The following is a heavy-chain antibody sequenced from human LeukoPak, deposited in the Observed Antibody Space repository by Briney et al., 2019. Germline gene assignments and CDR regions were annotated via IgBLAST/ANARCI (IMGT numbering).Heavy chain of an antibody. CDR3: AKEGSGSYVDY. V-gene: IGHV3-23*01. D-gene: IGHD1-26*01. CDR2: VSGSGDGT. Sequence: GGSLRLSCAASGFTVSSNYMSWVRQAPGKGLEWVSAVSGSGDGTYFADSVKGRFTISRDNSKNMLYLQMNSLRAEDTAVYYCAKEGSGSYVDYWGQGTLVTVSS. CDR1: GFTVSSNY. J-gene: IGHJ4*02.